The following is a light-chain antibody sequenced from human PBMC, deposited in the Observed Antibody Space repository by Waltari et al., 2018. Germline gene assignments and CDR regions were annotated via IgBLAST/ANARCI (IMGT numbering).Light chain of an antibody. J-gene: IGKJ2*03. V-gene: IGKV1-27*01. Sequence: DIQMTQSPSSLSASVGDRVTVTCRASQGIDKELGWYQQKPGKAPTLLIYSASTLQTGVSSRFSGSGSGTDFTLTISSLQPEDVATCYCHQDYSVPFSFGQGTKVEMK. CDR1: QGIDKE. CDR2: SAS. CDR3: HQDYSVPFS.